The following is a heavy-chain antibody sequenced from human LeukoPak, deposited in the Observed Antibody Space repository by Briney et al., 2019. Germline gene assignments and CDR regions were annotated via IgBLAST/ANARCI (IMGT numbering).Heavy chain of an antibody. CDR3: ARGEPQFVAVAGTHYMDV. Sequence: SETLSLTCTVSGCSISSYYWSWIRQPPGKGLEWIGYIYDSGSTNYNPSLKSRVIMSVDTSQNQFSMKLSSVTAADTAVYYCARGEPQFVAVAGTHYMDVWGKGTTVTVSS. CDR1: GCSISSYY. CDR2: IYDSGST. J-gene: IGHJ6*03. V-gene: IGHV4-59*01. D-gene: IGHD6-19*01.